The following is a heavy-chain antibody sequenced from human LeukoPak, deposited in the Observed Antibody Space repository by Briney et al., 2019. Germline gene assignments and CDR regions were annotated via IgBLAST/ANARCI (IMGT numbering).Heavy chain of an antibody. Sequence: SETLSLTCTVSGGSISSGAYWGWVRQPPGKGLEWIATIYRTGSTYYNPSLKSRVTISLDTSKNQFSLKLSSVTAADTAVYYCARHNYDSSGYPGDYYYYMDVWGKGTTVTVSS. CDR3: ARHNYDSSGYPGDYYYYMDV. CDR2: IYRTGST. V-gene: IGHV4-38-2*02. D-gene: IGHD3-22*01. J-gene: IGHJ6*03. CDR1: GGSISSGAY.